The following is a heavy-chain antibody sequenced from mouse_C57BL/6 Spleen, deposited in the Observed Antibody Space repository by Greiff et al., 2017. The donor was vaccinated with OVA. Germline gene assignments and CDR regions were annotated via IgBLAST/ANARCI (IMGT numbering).Heavy chain of an antibody. J-gene: IGHJ2*01. CDR3: ARYDGYGYFDY. D-gene: IGHD2-3*01. CDR2: ISSGGGNT. CDR1: GFTFRSYG. Sequence: EVQLVESGGDLVKPGGSLKLSCAASGFTFRSYGMSWVRQTPDKRLEWVATISSGGGNTYYPDSVQGRSTISRDNAKNTLYLQMSSLTAEDTAMYYCARYDGYGYFDYWGQGTTLTVSS. V-gene: IGHV5-6*01.